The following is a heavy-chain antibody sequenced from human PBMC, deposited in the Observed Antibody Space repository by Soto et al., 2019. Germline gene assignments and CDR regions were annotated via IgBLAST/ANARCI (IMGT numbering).Heavy chain of an antibody. CDR2: INHSGST. CDR1: GGSFSGYY. CDR3: ARLSMVRGAYGSRTSYYYYGMDV. Sequence: SETLSLTCAVYGGSFSGYYWSWIRQPPGKGLEWIGEINHSGSTNYNPSLKSRVTISVDTSKNQFSLKLSSVTAADTAVYYCARLSMVRGAYGSRTSYYYYGMDVWGQGTTVT. J-gene: IGHJ6*02. D-gene: IGHD3-10*01. V-gene: IGHV4-34*01.